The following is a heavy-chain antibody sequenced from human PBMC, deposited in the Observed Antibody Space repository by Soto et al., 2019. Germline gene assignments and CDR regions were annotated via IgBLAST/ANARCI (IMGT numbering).Heavy chain of an antibody. CDR3: PSDTRGWMVYYGMDV. Sequence: PGGSLRLSCAASGFTFSSYGMHWVRQAPGKGLEWVAVIWYDGSNKYYADSVKGRFTISRDNSKNTLYLQMNSLRAEDTAVYYCPSDTRGWMVYYGMDVWGQVPTVPVS. CDR1: GFTFSSYG. D-gene: IGHD3-10*01. V-gene: IGHV3-33*01. CDR2: IWYDGSNK. J-gene: IGHJ6*02.